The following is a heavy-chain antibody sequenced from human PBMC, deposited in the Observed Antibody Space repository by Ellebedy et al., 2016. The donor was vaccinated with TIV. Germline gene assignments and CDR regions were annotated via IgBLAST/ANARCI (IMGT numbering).Heavy chain of an antibody. CDR1: GSSLRRYA. J-gene: IGHJ4*02. CDR3: AGDPSSGNNWYYYLDY. D-gene: IGHD6-13*01. Sequence: GESLKISXEASGSSLRRYAMNWVRQAPGKGLEWVAYISISSGNIHYAESVKGRFTISRDNAKNSLYLQMNSLRDEDTAVYYCAGDPSSGNNWYYYLDYWGQGTLVTVSS. CDR2: ISISSGNI. V-gene: IGHV3-48*02.